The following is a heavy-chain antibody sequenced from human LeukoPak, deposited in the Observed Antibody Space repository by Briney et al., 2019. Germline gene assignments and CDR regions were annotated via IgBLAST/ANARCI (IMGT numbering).Heavy chain of an antibody. V-gene: IGHV4-34*01. Sequence: SETLSLTCTVSGGSINSYYWSWIRQPPGKGLEWIGEINHSGSTNYSPSLKSRVTISVDTSKNQFSLKLSSVTAADTAVYYCARPDCSSTSCYGWFDPWGQGTLVTVSS. CDR2: INHSGST. D-gene: IGHD2-2*01. CDR1: GGSINSYY. J-gene: IGHJ5*02. CDR3: ARPDCSSTSCYGWFDP.